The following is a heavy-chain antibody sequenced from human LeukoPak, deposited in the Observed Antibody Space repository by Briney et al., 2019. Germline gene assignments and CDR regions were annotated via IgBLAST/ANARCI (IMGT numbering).Heavy chain of an antibody. J-gene: IGHJ3*02. CDR3: ARDPNGDYIGAFDM. D-gene: IGHD4-17*01. CDR1: GFTFSAYA. CDR2: IRGGGTSE. V-gene: IGHV3-23*01. Sequence: GGSLRLSCTASGFTFSAYAMMCVRQAPGKGPEWVSAIRGGGTSEFYADSVKGRFRISRDNSKDTLFLQMNSLRAEDTAVYYCARDPNGDYIGAFDMWGPGTMVTVSS.